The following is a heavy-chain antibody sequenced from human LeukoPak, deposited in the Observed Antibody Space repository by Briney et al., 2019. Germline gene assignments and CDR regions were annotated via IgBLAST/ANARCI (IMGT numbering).Heavy chain of an antibody. CDR2: ISGSGGST. J-gene: IGHJ6*03. CDR3: ARGPPYYDFWSGYLARTSYYYYMDV. Sequence: QPGGTLRLSCAASGFTFSSYGMSWVRQGPGKGLEWVSAISGSGGSTYYADSVKGRFTISRDNSKNTLYLQMNSLRAEDTAVYYCARGPPYYDFWSGYLARTSYYYYMDVWGKGTTVTVSS. CDR1: GFTFSSYG. V-gene: IGHV3-23*01. D-gene: IGHD3-3*01.